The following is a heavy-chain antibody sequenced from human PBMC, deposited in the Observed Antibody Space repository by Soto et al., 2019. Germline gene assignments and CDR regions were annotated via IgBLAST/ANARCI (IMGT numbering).Heavy chain of an antibody. V-gene: IGHV3-48*03. CDR3: ARVRYSAYGGYYFDY. J-gene: IGHJ4*02. CDR2: ISGSGSAI. CDR1: GFTFSSYE. Sequence: EVQLVESGGGLVQPGGSLRLSCAASGFTFSSYEMNWVRQAPGKGLEWFSYISGSGSAIYCADSVKGRFTISRDNAKNSLYLQMNSLRAEDTAVYYCARVRYSAYGGYYFDYWGQGTLVTVSS. D-gene: IGHD5-12*01.